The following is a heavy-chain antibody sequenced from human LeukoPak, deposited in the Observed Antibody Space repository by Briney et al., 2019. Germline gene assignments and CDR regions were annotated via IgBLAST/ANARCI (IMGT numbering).Heavy chain of an antibody. CDR2: ISSSSSYI. CDR3: ARDGFGWGSYDY. CDR1: GFTFSSYS. V-gene: IGHV3-21*01. Sequence: GGSLRLSCAASGFTFSSYSMNWVRQAPGKGLEWVSSISSSSSYIYYADSVKGRFTISRDNAKNSLYLQINSLRAEDTAVYYCARDGFGWGSYDYWGQGTLVTVSS. J-gene: IGHJ4*02. D-gene: IGHD3-10*01.